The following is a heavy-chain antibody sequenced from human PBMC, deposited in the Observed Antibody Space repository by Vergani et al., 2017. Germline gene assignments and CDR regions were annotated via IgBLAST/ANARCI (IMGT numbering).Heavy chain of an antibody. CDR3: ARDRSSPTFRYFDL. Sequence: VQLVESGGGVVQPGRSLRLSCAASGFTFSSYGMHWVRQAPGKGLEWVAVIWYDGSNKYYADSVKGRFTISRDNSKNTLYLQMNSLRAEDTAVYYCARDRSSPTFRYFDLWGRGTLVTVSS. D-gene: IGHD6-6*01. J-gene: IGHJ2*01. V-gene: IGHV3-33*08. CDR1: GFTFSSYG. CDR2: IWYDGSNK.